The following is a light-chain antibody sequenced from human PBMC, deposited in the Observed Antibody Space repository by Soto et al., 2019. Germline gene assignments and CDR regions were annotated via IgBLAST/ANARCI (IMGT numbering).Light chain of an antibody. J-gene: IGKJ1*01. CDR1: QSVSSSY. V-gene: IGKV3-15*01. CDR2: DAS. Sequence: IIMTPSPAILSVSPGERATLSRRASQSVSSSYLAWFQQKPGQAPRLLIYDASNRATGIPARFSGSGSGTEFALTISSLQSEDFAVYYCQQYNDWLWTFGQGTKVDIK. CDR3: QQYNDWLWT.